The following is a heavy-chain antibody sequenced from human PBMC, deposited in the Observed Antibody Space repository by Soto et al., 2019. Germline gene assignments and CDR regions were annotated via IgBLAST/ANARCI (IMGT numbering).Heavy chain of an antibody. CDR2: IYHSGST. J-gene: IGHJ4*02. D-gene: IGHD3-16*01. Sequence: PSETLSLTCAVSGGSISSSNWWSWVRQPPGKGLEWIGEIYHSGSTNNNPSLKSRVTISVDKSKNQFSLKLSTVTAADTAVYYCARDHGMITFGGYCFDYWGQGTLVTVSS. CDR3: ARDHGMITFGGYCFDY. CDR1: GGSISSSNW. V-gene: IGHV4-4*02.